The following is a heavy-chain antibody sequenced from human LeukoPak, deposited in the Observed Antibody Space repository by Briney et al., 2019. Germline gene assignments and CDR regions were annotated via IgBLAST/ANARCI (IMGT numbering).Heavy chain of an antibody. Sequence: GRSLRLSCAASGFTFSSYGMHWVRQAPGKGLEWVAVISYDGSNKYYADSVKGRFTISRDNSKNTLYLQMNSLRAEDTAVYYCAKDLPNMKRELLNGMDVWGQGTTVTVSS. CDR3: AKDLPNMKRELLNGMDV. CDR2: ISYDGSNK. CDR1: GFTFSSYG. V-gene: IGHV3-30*18. J-gene: IGHJ6*02. D-gene: IGHD1-26*01.